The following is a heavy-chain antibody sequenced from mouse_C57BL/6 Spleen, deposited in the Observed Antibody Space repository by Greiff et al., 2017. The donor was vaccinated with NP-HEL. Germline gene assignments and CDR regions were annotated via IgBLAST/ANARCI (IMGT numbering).Heavy chain of an antibody. V-gene: IGHV1-81*01. J-gene: IGHJ4*01. CDR3: ARGGAYYEYESSYAMDY. Sequence: QVQLQQSGAELARPGASVKLSCKASGYTFTSYGISWVKQRTGQGLEWIGEIYPRSGNTYYNEKFKGKATLTADKSSSTAYMELRSLTSEDSAVYFCARGGAYYEYESSYAMDYWGQGTSVTVSS. CDR1: GYTFTSYG. CDR2: IYPRSGNT. D-gene: IGHD2-4*01.